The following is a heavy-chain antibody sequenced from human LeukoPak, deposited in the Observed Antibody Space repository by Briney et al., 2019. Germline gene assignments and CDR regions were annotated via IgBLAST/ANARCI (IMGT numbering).Heavy chain of an antibody. CDR3: AREGCTGGTCYSPPY. V-gene: IGHV1-2*02. CDR2: INPNNGRT. Sequence: ASVKVSCKASGYTFSDYYIHWVRPAPGQGLEWMGRINPNNGRTDYAQKFQDRVTMTRDTSISTAYMELSRLRSDDTAVYYCAREGCTGGTCYSPPYWGQGTLVTVSS. CDR1: GYTFSDYY. D-gene: IGHD2-15*01. J-gene: IGHJ4*02.